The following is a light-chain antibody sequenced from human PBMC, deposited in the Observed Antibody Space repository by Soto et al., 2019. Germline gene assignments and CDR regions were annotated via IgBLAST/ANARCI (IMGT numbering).Light chain of an antibody. CDR3: QHYNSYPI. J-gene: IGKJ3*01. CDR1: QSISNW. V-gene: IGKV1-5*01. Sequence: DIQMTQSPSTLSASVGDRVTITCRASQSISNWLAWYQQKPGKAPNLLIYDASSLKSGVPSRFSGSGSETEFTLTISSLQPDDFASYYCQHYNSYPIFGPGTKVDIK. CDR2: DAS.